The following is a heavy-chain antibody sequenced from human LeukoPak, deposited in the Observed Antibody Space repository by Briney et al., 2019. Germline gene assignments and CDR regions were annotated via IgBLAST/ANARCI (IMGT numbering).Heavy chain of an antibody. CDR1: GFTFSSYA. Sequence: PGRSLRLSCAASGFTFSSYAMHWVRQAPGKGLEWVAVISYDGSNKYYADSVKGRFTISRDNSKNTLYLQMNSLRAEDTAVYYCARYSSGWGLFDYWGQGTLVTVSS. J-gene: IGHJ4*02. V-gene: IGHV3-30*04. D-gene: IGHD6-25*01. CDR2: ISYDGSNK. CDR3: ARYSSGWGLFDY.